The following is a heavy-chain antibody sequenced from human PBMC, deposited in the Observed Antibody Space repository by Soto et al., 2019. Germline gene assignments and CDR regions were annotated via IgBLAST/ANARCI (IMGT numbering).Heavy chain of an antibody. V-gene: IGHV1-18*01. CDR1: DHTFTYYG. Sequence: QVQLLQSGGEVKKPGASVKVSCNSSDHTFTYYGINWVRRAPGQGLEWMGWISGYNGNTKYAQKFQDRVTMSADTSTRKAYMEMRSLTSDDTAVYCAATGGHYFGLDVWGQGTTVTVSS. CDR3: ATGGHYFGLDV. J-gene: IGHJ6*02. D-gene: IGHD2-8*02. CDR2: ISGYNGNT.